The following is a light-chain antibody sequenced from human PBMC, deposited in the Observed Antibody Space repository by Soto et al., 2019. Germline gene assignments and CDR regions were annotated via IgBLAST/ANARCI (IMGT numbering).Light chain of an antibody. CDR3: QQYDRLPQT. Sequence: EIVLTQSPGTLSLSPGERATLSCRASQYVSSSYLAWYQQKPGQAPRLLIYGASSRATGIPDRFSGSASGPDFTLTISRLEPEAFAVYYCQQYDRLPQTFGQGTKVEIK. CDR2: GAS. J-gene: IGKJ1*01. CDR1: QYVSSSY. V-gene: IGKV3-20*01.